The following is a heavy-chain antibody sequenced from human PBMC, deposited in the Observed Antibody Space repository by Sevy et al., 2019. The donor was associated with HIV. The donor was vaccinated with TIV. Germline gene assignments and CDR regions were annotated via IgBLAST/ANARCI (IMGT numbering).Heavy chain of an antibody. Sequence: GGSLRLSCAASGFTFGDFWMTWVRQAPGKGLEWVAKIKRDGSEKYYVPSVKGRFTISRDNAKSSLYLQMKSLGAEDTAVYYCARDCNSNTCLWGLDVWGQGTTVTVSS. V-gene: IGHV3-7*03. D-gene: IGHD2-2*01. CDR1: GFTFGDFW. CDR3: ARDCNSNTCLWGLDV. CDR2: IKRDGSEK. J-gene: IGHJ6*02.